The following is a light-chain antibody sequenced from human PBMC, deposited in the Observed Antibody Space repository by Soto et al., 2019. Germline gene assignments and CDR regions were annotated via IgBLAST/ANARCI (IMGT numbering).Light chain of an antibody. CDR2: ANS. J-gene: IGLJ2*01. V-gene: IGLV1-40*01. CDR1: SSNIGAGYD. CDR3: QSYDSSLSEVV. Sequence: QLVLTQPPSVSGAPGQRVTISCTGRSSNIGAGYDVYWYQQLPGTAPKLLIYANSNRPSGVPDRVSGSKSGTSASLAITGLQAEDEADYYCQSYDSSLSEVVFGGGTKVTVL.